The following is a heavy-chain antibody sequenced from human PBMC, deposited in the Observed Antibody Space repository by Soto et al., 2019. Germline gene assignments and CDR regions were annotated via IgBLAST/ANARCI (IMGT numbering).Heavy chain of an antibody. CDR3: ARMVEGFAARTKYFDY. J-gene: IGHJ4*02. D-gene: IGHD2-15*01. Sequence: GASVKVSCKASGYTFTRYVIIWKRQAPGQGLELMGWISAYDGKTNYAQKVQGRVSVTTDTSTSTAYMELSSLRSDDTAVYYCARMVEGFAARTKYFDYWGQGTLVTVSS. CDR1: GYTFTRYV. CDR2: ISAYDGKT. V-gene: IGHV1-18*01.